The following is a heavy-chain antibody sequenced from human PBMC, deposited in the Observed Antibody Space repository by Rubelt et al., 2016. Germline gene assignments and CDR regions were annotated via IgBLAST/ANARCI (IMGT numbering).Heavy chain of an antibody. CDR2: ISRSGDTT. V-gene: IGHV3-23*01. Sequence: EVRLLESGGGLVQPGGSLRLSCVASGFTFSDYPMAWVRQAPGKGLEWVSGISRSGDTTYYADSVKGRLTMSRANSKNTLYLEMDSLRVEDTAVFYCAKGSGQTSGPIYWGQGTLVTVSS. CDR3: AKGSGQTSGPIY. CDR1: GFTFSDYP. J-gene: IGHJ4*02. D-gene: IGHD3-3*01.